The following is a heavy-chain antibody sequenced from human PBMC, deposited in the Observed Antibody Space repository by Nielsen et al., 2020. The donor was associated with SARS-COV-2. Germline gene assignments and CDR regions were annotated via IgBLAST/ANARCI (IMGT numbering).Heavy chain of an antibody. CDR1: GFTFSSYE. CDR3: AKRGATVTHYYYYYYGMDV. D-gene: IGHD4-17*01. Sequence: GESLKISCAASGFTFSSYEMNWVRQAPGKGLEWVSYISSSGSTIYYADSVKGRFTISRDNAKNSLYLQMNSLRAEDTAVYYCAKRGATVTHYYYYYYGMDVWGQGTTVTVSS. CDR2: ISSSGSTI. V-gene: IGHV3-48*03. J-gene: IGHJ6*02.